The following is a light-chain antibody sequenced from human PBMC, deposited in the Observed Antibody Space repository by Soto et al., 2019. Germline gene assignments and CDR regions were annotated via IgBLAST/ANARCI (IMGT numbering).Light chain of an antibody. CDR1: QNINIY. J-gene: IGKJ2*01. V-gene: IGKV1-39*01. CDR3: QQSYRYPHS. CDR2: TAP. Sequence: DIQMTQSPSSLSAYVGDRVTIACRASQNINIYLNWYQQRPGKAPKLLVTTAPTFQSGVPSRFSSSGSGADFTLTRSGVQPEDSATYYCQQSYRYPHSFGQGTKVEI.